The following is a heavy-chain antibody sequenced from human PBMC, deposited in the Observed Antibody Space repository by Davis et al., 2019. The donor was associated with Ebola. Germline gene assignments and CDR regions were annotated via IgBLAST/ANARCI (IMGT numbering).Heavy chain of an antibody. CDR1: GGSISSSSYY. CDR2: IYYSGST. J-gene: IGHJ5*02. Sequence: PSETLSLTCTVSGGSISSSSYYWGWIRQPPGKGLEWIGSIYYSGSTYYNPSLKSRVTISVDTSKNQFSLKLSSVTPEDTAVYYCARTYSGSYFNWFDPWGQGTLVTVSS. V-gene: IGHV4-39*01. CDR3: ARTYSGSYFNWFDP. D-gene: IGHD1-26*01.